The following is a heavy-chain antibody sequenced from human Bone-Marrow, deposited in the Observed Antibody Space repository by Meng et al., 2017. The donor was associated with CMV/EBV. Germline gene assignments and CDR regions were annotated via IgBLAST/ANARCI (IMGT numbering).Heavy chain of an antibody. V-gene: IGHV3-21*01. D-gene: IGHD2-2*01. Sequence: GESLKISCAASGFTFSSYSMNWVRQAPGKGLEWVSSISSSSSYIYYADSVKGRFTISRDNAKNSLYLQMNSLRAEDTAVYYCARQKVPGYCSSTSCHGYYYYGMDVWGQGTTVTGSS. CDR2: ISSSSSYI. CDR1: GFTFSSYS. J-gene: IGHJ6*01. CDR3: ARQKVPGYCSSTSCHGYYYYGMDV.